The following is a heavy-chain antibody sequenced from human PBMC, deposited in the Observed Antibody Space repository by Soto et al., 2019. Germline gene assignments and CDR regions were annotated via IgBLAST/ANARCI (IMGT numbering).Heavy chain of an antibody. CDR2: LYSGGTT. Sequence: GGSLRLSRAASGFIVSNSYMSWVRQAPGKGLEWVSILYSGGTTYYADSVKGRFTFSRENAANTVFLQMNNLRVEDTAVYYCVRDRGGSYWLDPWGQGTLVTVSS. D-gene: IGHD1-26*01. V-gene: IGHV3-53*01. J-gene: IGHJ5*02. CDR3: VRDRGGSYWLDP. CDR1: GFIVSNSY.